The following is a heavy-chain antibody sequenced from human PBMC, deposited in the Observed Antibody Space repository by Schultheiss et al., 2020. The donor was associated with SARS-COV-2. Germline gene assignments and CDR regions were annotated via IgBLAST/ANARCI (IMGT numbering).Heavy chain of an antibody. V-gene: IGHV3-30*04. J-gene: IGHJ4*02. CDR3: ARETYYDFWSGYYRRGAFDY. CDR2: ISYDGSNK. Sequence: GGSLRLSCVASGFTFSSYAMHWVRQAPGKGLEWVAVISYDGSNKYYADSVKGRFTISRDNSKNTLYLQMNSLRAEDTAVYYCARETYYDFWSGYYRRGAFDYWGQGTLVTVSS. CDR1: GFTFSSYA. D-gene: IGHD3-3*01.